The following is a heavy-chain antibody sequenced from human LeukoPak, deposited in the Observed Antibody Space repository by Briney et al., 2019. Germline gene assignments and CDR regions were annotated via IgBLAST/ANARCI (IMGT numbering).Heavy chain of an antibody. J-gene: IGHJ6*03. CDR2: IYSGGST. V-gene: IGHV3-53*01. CDR3: ARAPYGDLTRYHYYYMDV. D-gene: IGHD4-17*01. Sequence: GGSLRLSCAASGFTVSSNYISWVRQAPGKGLEWVSVIYSGGSTYYADSVKGRFTISRDNSKNTLYLQMNSLRAEDTAVYYCARAPYGDLTRYHYYYMDVWGKGTTFTVSS. CDR1: GFTVSSNY.